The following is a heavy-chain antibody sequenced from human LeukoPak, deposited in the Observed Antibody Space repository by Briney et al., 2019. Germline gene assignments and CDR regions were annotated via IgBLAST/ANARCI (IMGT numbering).Heavy chain of an antibody. CDR2: ISWNSGSI. D-gene: IGHD3-9*01. CDR3: AKDTGYDILTGSNAFDI. V-gene: IGHV3-9*01. CDR1: GFTFDDYA. Sequence: GGSLRLSCAASGFTFDDYAMHWVRQAPGKGLEWVSGISWNSGSIGYADSVKGRFTISRDNAKNSLYLQMNSLRAKDTALYYCAKDTGYDILTGSNAFDIWGQGTMVTVSS. J-gene: IGHJ3*02.